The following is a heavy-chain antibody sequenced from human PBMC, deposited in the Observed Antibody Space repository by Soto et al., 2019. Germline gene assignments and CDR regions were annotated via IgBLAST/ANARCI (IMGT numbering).Heavy chain of an antibody. V-gene: IGHV3-9*01. CDR1: GFTFDDYA. CDR3: AKDMGSGSYDY. Sequence: GGSLRLSCAASGFTFDDYAMHWVRQAPGKGLEWVSGISWNSGSIGYADSVKGRFTISRDNAKNSLYLQMNSLRAEDTALYYCAKDMGSGSYDYWGQGTLVTVS. J-gene: IGHJ4*02. D-gene: IGHD1-26*01. CDR2: ISWNSGSI.